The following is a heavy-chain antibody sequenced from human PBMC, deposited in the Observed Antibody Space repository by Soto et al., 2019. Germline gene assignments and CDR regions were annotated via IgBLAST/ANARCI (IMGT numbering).Heavy chain of an antibody. V-gene: IGHV1-46*03. D-gene: IGHD2-15*01. CDR2: FNPSGGST. CDR3: ARVYCSGGSCYSIDY. CDR1: GYTFTSYY. Sequence: ASVKVSCKASGYTFTSYYMHWVRQAPGQGLEWMGIFNPSGGSTSYAQKFQGRVTMTRDTSTSTVYMELSSLRSEDTAVYYCARVYCSGGSCYSIDYWGQGNLVTVSS. J-gene: IGHJ4*02.